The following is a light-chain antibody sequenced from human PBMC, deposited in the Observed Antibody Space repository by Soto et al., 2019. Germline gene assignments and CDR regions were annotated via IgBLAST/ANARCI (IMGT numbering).Light chain of an antibody. J-gene: IGLJ1*01. V-gene: IGLV1-44*01. CDR1: SSHIGSNT. Sequence: QPVLTQPPSASGTPGQRVTISCSGSSSHIGSNTVNWYQQLPGTAPKLLIYSNNQRPSGVPDRFSGSKSGTSASLAISALQSEDEADYYCAAWDDSLNGRYVFGTGTKLTV. CDR2: SNN. CDR3: AAWDDSLNGRYV.